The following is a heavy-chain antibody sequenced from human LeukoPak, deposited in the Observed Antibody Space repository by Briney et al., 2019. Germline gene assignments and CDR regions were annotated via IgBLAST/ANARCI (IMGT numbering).Heavy chain of an antibody. CDR1: GGSFSGYY. V-gene: IGHV4-34*01. CDR2: INHSGST. D-gene: IGHD6-19*01. J-gene: IGHJ4*02. CDR3: ARSLSGVAGTFWDY. Sequence: PSETLSLTCAVYGGSFSGYYWSWIRQPPGKGLEWIGEINHSGSTNYNPSLKSRVTTSVDTSKNQFSLKLSSVTAADTAVYYCARSLSGVAGTFWDYWGQGTLVTVSS.